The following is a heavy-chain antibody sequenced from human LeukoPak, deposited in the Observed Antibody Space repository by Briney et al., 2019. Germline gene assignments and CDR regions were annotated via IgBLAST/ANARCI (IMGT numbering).Heavy chain of an antibody. CDR3: ARDLGVSGSGRGMDV. CDR2: ISGSGGST. Sequence: GGSLRLSCAASGFTFSSYAMSWVRQAPGKGLEWVSAISGSGGSTYYADSVKGRFTISRVNSKNTLYLQMNSLRAEDTAVYYCARDLGVSGSGRGMDVWGQGTTVTVSS. V-gene: IGHV3-23*01. D-gene: IGHD3-10*01. CDR1: GFTFSSYA. J-gene: IGHJ6*02.